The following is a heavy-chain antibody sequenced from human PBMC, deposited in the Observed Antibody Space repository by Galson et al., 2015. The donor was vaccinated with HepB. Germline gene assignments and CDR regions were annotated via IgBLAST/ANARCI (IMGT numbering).Heavy chain of an antibody. CDR3: AKDIVGATTG. J-gene: IGHJ4*02. D-gene: IGHD1-26*01. V-gene: IGHV3-30*18. CDR2: ISYDGSNK. CDR1: GFTFSSYG. Sequence: SLRLSGAASGFTFSSYGMHWDRQAPGKGLEWVAVISYDGSNKYYADSVKGRFTISRDNSKNTLYLQMNSLRAEDTAVYYCAKDIVGATTGWGQGTLVTVSS.